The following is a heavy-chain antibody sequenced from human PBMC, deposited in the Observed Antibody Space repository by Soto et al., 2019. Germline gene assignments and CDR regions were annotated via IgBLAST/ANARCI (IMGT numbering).Heavy chain of an antibody. J-gene: IGHJ3*02. CDR1: GYSFTSYW. D-gene: IGHD3-22*01. V-gene: IGHV5-10-1*01. CDR3: ARPLGYYYDSSGYYDAFDI. Sequence: PGESLKISCKGSGYSFTSYWISWVRQMPGKGLEWMGRIDPSDSYTNYSPSFQGHVTISADKSISTAYLQWSSLKASDTAMYYCARPLGYYYDSSGYYDAFDIWGQGTMVTVSS. CDR2: IDPSDSYT.